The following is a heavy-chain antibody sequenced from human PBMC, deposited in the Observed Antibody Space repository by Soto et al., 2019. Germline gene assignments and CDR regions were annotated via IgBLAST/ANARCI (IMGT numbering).Heavy chain of an antibody. CDR3: ARAGVTSYYYYGMDV. J-gene: IGHJ6*02. V-gene: IGHV1-18*01. CDR2: ISAYNGNT. Sequence: ASVKVSCKASGYTFTSYGISWVRQAPGQGLEWMGWISAYNGNTNYAQKLQGRVTMTTDTSTSTAYRELRRLRSDYTAVHYCARAGVTSYYYYGMDVWCQGTTVTVSS. CDR1: GYTFTSYG. D-gene: IGHD2-8*01.